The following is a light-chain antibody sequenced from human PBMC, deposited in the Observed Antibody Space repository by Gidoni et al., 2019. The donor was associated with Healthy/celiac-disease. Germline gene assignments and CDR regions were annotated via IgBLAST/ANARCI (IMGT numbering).Light chain of an antibody. CDR3: QQYYSTPPLT. CDR2: WAS. CDR1: QSVLYSSNNKNY. V-gene: IGKV4-1*01. J-gene: IGKJ4*01. Sequence: DIVMTQSPDSLAASLGERATITCKSSQSVLYSSNNKNYLAWYQQKPGQHPKLLIYWASTRESGVPDRFSGSGSGTDFTLTISSLQAEDVAVYYCQQYYSTPPLTFGGGTKVEIK.